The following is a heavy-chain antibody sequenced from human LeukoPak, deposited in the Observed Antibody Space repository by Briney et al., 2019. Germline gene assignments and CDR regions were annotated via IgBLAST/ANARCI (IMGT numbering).Heavy chain of an antibody. D-gene: IGHD6-13*01. CDR2: ISGTSSYI. CDR3: ARDPPRIAAAGTKAFDI. CDR1: GFTFSSYS. Sequence: GGSLRLSCAASGFTFSSYSMNWVRQAPGKGLEWVSSISGTSSYIYYADSVKGRFTISRDNAKNSVFLQMNSLRAEDTAVYYCARDPPRIAAAGTKAFDIWGQGTMVTVSS. J-gene: IGHJ3*02. V-gene: IGHV3-21*01.